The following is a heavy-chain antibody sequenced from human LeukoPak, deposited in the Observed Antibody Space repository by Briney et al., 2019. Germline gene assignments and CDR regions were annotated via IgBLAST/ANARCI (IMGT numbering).Heavy chain of an antibody. D-gene: IGHD5-24*01. CDR2: IYPGDSDT. V-gene: IGHV5-51*01. Sequence: HGASLQISCQGSGYRFTTYWIGWVRLMPGKGLEWMGIIYPGDSDTRYSPSFQGQVTISADKSISTAYLQWSSLKASDTAMYYCAKTSRDGYTFDYWGQGTLVTVSS. J-gene: IGHJ4*02. CDR1: GYRFTTYW. CDR3: AKTSRDGYTFDY.